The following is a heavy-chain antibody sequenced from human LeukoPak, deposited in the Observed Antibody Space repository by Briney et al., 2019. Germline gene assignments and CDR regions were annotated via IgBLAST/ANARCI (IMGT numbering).Heavy chain of an antibody. CDR3: ARAPPSHVSASAVDY. Sequence: GGSLRLSCAASGFTFSTYSMNWVRQAPGKVLEWVSSISSTSTYIYYADSVKGRFTISRDNTKNSLYLQMNSLRAEDTAVYYCARAPPSHVSASAVDYWGQGTLVTVSS. D-gene: IGHD3-3*02. CDR1: GFTFSTYS. V-gene: IGHV3-21*06. J-gene: IGHJ4*02. CDR2: ISSTSTYI.